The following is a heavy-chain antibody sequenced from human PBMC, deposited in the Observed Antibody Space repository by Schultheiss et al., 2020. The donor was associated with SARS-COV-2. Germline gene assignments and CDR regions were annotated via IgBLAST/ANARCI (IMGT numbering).Heavy chain of an antibody. CDR1: GFTFSSYG. Sequence: GESLKISCAASGFTFSSYGMHWVRQAPGKGLEWVSYISSSGSTIYYADSVKGRFTISRDNAKNSLYLQMNSLRDDDTAVYYCARAPRVYGMDVWGQGTTVTVSS. CDR3: ARAPRVYGMDV. CDR2: ISSSGSTI. J-gene: IGHJ6*02. V-gene: IGHV3-48*02.